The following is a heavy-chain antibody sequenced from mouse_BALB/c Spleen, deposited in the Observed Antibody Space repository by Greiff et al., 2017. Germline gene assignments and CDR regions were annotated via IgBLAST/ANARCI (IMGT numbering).Heavy chain of an antibody. J-gene: IGHJ4*01. CDR2: IWSGGST. V-gene: IGHV2-2*02. CDR1: GFSLTSYG. Sequence: VQGVESGPGLVQPSQSLSITCTVSGFSLTSYGVHWVRPSPGKGLEWLGVIWSGGSTDYNAAFISRLSISKDNSKSQVFFKMNSLQANDTAIYYCARNWNAMDYWGQGTSVTVSS. CDR3: ARNWNAMDY.